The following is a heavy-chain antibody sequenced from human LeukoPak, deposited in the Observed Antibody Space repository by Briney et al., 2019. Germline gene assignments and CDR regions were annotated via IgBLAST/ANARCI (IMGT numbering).Heavy chain of an antibody. D-gene: IGHD3-10*01. V-gene: IGHV4-34*01. CDR1: GGSFSGYY. CDR2: INHSGST. CDR3: ARGSITMVRVSARYFDY. J-gene: IGHJ4*02. Sequence: PSETLSLTCAVYGGSFSGYYWSWIRQPPGKGLEWIGEINHSGSTNYNPSLKSRDTISVDTSKNQFSLRLSSVTAADTAVYYCARGSITMVRVSARYFDYWGQGTLVTVSS.